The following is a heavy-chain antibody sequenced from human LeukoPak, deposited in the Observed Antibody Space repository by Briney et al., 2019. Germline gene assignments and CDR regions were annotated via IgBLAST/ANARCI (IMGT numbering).Heavy chain of an antibody. CDR2: INPSGGST. D-gene: IGHD2-2*01. V-gene: IGHV1-46*03. Sequence: ASVKVFCKASGYTFTSYYMHCVRQAPGQGLEWMGIINPSGGSTSYAQKFQGRVTMTRDTSTSTVYMELSSLRSEDTAVYYCARGYQPLHFDYWGQGTLVTVSS. J-gene: IGHJ4*02. CDR1: GYTFTSYY. CDR3: ARGYQPLHFDY.